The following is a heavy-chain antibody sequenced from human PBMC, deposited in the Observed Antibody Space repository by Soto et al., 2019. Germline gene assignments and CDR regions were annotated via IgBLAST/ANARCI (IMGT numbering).Heavy chain of an antibody. D-gene: IGHD3-22*01. CDR3: ARDYYYDSRGYPGPYYYGSDV. Sequence: SETLSLTCTVSGGSFSSYYWSWIRRPPEKGLEWIGHIDYSVSTKYNPFFKSRVTISVYASKNHVSLKLRSVTAADTAVYYCARDYYYDSRGYPGPYYYGSDVWGQGTNVTVSS. CDR2: IDYSVST. J-gene: IGHJ6*02. CDR1: GGSFSSYY. V-gene: IGHV4-59*01.